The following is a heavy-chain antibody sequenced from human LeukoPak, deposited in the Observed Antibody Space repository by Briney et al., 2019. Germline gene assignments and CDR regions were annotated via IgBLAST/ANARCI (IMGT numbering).Heavy chain of an antibody. CDR1: GGSITSYY. V-gene: IGHV4-59*01. J-gene: IGHJ5*02. D-gene: IGHD3-22*01. Sequence: SETLSLTCPVSGGSITSYYWSWIRQPPGKGLEWIGYIYYSGSTNYNPSLKSRVTISVDTSKNQFSLKLSSVTAADTAVYYCAREVLSGYYSPWGQGTLVTVSS. CDR3: AREVLSGYYSP. CDR2: IYYSGST.